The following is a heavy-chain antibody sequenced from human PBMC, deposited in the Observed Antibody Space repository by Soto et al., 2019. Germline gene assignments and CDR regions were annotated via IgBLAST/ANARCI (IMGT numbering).Heavy chain of an antibody. D-gene: IGHD2-2*01. CDR1: GGSISSGGYY. CDR2: IYYSGST. V-gene: IGHV4-31*03. CDR3: ARAITRGSCLQGIDNFEI. Sequence: SETLSLTCTVSGGSISSGGYYWSWIRQHPGKGLEWIGYIYYSGSTYYNPSLKSRFTISVATSNNQFSLNLSSVPAAGTTVHYCARAITRGSCLQGIDNFEIWGQGTMVTVSS. J-gene: IGHJ3*02.